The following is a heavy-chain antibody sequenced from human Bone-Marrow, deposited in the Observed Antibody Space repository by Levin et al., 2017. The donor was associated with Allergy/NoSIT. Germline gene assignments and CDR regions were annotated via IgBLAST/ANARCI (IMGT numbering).Heavy chain of an antibody. D-gene: IGHD1-1*01. J-gene: IGHJ4*02. CDR3: AGSTTWRRYFDY. V-gene: IGHV3-7*03. Sequence: GGSLRLSCAASGLSFSRYWMSWVRQAPGKGLEWVANIKEDGSEKYYVDSVKGRFTISRDNAKNSLYMQMTSLGDEDTAVYYCAGSTTWRRYFDYWGQGSQVTVSS. CDR1: GLSFSRYW. CDR2: IKEDGSEK.